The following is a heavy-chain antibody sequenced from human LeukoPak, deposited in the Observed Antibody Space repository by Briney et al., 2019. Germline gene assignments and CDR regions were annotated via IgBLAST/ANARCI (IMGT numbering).Heavy chain of an antibody. V-gene: IGHV4-34*01. CDR2: INHSGST. Sequence: SETQSLTCAVYGGSFSGYYWSWIRQPPGKGLEWIGEINHSGSTNYNPSLKSRVTISVDTSKNQFSLKLSSVTAADTAVYYCARKCSSTSCYNYWGQGTLVTVSS. CDR1: GGSFSGYY. D-gene: IGHD2-2*01. J-gene: IGHJ4*02. CDR3: ARKCSSTSCYNY.